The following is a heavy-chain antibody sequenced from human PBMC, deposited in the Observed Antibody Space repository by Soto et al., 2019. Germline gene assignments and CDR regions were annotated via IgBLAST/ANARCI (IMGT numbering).Heavy chain of an antibody. J-gene: IGHJ4*02. CDR2: INPNSGGST. Sequence: RASVKVSCKASGYTFTGYYMHWVRQAPGQGLEWMGWINPNSGGSTSYAQKFQGRVTMTRDTSTSTVYMELSSLRSEDTAVYYCARARTVTTSPHETTYFDYWGQGTLVTVSS. V-gene: IGHV1-46*01. CDR1: GYTFTGYY. D-gene: IGHD4-17*01. CDR3: ARARTVTTSPHETTYFDY.